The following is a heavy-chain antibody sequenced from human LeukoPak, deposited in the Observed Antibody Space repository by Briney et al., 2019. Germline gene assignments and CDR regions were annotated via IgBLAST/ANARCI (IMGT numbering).Heavy chain of an antibody. CDR3: AKEGAYYYESSGYYLDY. Sequence: GGSLRLSCAASGFTFDDYAMHWVRQAPGKGLEWVSGISWDSGSIGYADSVKGRFTISRDNAKNSLYLQMNSLRAEDTALYYCAKEGAYYYESSGYYLDYWGQGTLVTVSS. J-gene: IGHJ4*02. CDR2: ISWDSGSI. CDR1: GFTFDDYA. V-gene: IGHV3-9*01. D-gene: IGHD3-22*01.